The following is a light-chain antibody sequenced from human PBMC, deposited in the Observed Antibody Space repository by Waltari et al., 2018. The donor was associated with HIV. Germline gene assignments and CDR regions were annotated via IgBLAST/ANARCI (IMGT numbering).Light chain of an antibody. CDR1: SSNIRINT. CDR2: VNG. CDR3: AAWDDSLNGYV. J-gene: IGLJ1*01. V-gene: IGLV1-44*01. Sequence: QSVLTQPPSTSGAPGQTVTISCSGSSSNIRINTVTWYQKLPGTAPRLLIFVNGRRPSGVPDRFSGSKSGTSASLAISRLQSEDDGDYFCAAWDDSLNGYVFGTGTKVIV.